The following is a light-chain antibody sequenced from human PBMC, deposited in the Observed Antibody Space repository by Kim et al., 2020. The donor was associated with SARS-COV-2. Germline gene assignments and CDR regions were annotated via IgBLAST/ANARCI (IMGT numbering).Light chain of an antibody. CDR1: QSVSSY. Sequence: SWSPGQRATLSCRACQSVSSYLAWYQQTPGQAPRLLIYDTANRATGIPARFCGSGSGTDFPLTISSLEPEDFAVYYCQQRSNWPPTFGQGPKLEI. CDR3: QQRSNWPPT. CDR2: DTA. J-gene: IGKJ2*01. V-gene: IGKV3-11*01.